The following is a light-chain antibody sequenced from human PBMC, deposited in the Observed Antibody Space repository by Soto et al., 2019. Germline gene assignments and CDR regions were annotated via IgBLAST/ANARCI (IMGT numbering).Light chain of an antibody. CDR1: QSIGTS. V-gene: IGKV1-5*03. CDR2: LAS. Sequence: DIQMTQSPSTLSASVGDRVTITCRASQSIGTSLAWYQQRPGKAPKLLIYLASNLEVGVPSRFSGSGSGTEFTLAISSLQPDDFATYYGQQHGSYPRTLGQGTKVEI. CDR3: QQHGSYPRT. J-gene: IGKJ1*01.